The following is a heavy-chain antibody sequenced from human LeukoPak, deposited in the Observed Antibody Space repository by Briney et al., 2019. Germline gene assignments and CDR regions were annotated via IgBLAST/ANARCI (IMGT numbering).Heavy chain of an antibody. D-gene: IGHD6-19*01. Sequence: GGSLRLSCAASGFTVSSNYMSWVRQAPGKGLEWVSVIYSGGSTYYADSVKGRFTISRDNSKNTLYLQMNSLRAEDTAVYYCASPQWNYYYGMDVWGQGTTVTVSS. V-gene: IGHV3-66*01. CDR2: IYSGGST. CDR1: GFTVSSNY. J-gene: IGHJ6*02. CDR3: ASPQWNYYYGMDV.